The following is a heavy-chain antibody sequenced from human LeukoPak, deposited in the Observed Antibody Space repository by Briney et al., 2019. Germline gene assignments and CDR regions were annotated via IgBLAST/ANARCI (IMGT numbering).Heavy chain of an antibody. CDR2: ISSSSSYI. V-gene: IGHV3-21*01. J-gene: IGHJ4*02. Sequence: GGSLRLSCAASGFTFSSYSMNWVRQAPAKGLEWVSSISSSSSYIYYADSVKGRFTISRDNAKNSLYLQMNSLRAEDTAVYYCARVLWFGERDFDYWGQGTLVTVSS. CDR3: ARVLWFGERDFDY. D-gene: IGHD3-10*01. CDR1: GFTFSSYS.